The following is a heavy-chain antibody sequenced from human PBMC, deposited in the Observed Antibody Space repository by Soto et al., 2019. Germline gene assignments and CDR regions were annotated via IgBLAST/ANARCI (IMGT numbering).Heavy chain of an antibody. D-gene: IGHD2-2*01. CDR1: GGSISSGGYY. Sequence: SETLSLTCTVPGGSISSGGYYWSWIRQHPGKGLEWIGYIYYSGSTYYNPSLKSRVTISVDTSKNQFSLKLSSVTAADTAVYYCASYSKRLGYCSSTSCYNWFDPWGQGTLVTVSS. V-gene: IGHV4-31*03. CDR2: IYYSGST. CDR3: ASYSKRLGYCSSTSCYNWFDP. J-gene: IGHJ5*02.